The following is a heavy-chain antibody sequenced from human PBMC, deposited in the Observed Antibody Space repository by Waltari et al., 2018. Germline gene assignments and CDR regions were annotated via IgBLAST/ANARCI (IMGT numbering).Heavy chain of an antibody. CDR3: ARDSRRDGYNFGY. CDR1: GFTFSSYA. CDR2: ISYDGSNK. V-gene: IGHV3-30-3*01. J-gene: IGHJ4*02. Sequence: QVQLVESGGGVVQPGRSLRLSCAASGFTFSSYAMHWVRQAPGQGLEWVAVISYDGSNKYYADSVKGRFTISRDNSKNTLYLQMNSLRAEDTAVYYCARDSRRDGYNFGYWGQGTLVTVSS. D-gene: IGHD5-12*01.